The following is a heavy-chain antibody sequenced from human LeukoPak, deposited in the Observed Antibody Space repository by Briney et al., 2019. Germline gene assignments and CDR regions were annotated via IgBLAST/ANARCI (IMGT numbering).Heavy chain of an antibody. V-gene: IGHV3-30*04. CDR3: AREEYSSSLGAFDI. Sequence: PGGSLRLSCAASGFTFSSYAMHWVRQPPGKGLEWVAVISYDGSNKYYADSVKGRFTISRDNSKNTLYLQMNSLRAEDTAVYYCAREEYSSSLGAFDIWGQGTMVTVPS. J-gene: IGHJ3*02. CDR1: GFTFSSYA. CDR2: ISYDGSNK. D-gene: IGHD6-6*01.